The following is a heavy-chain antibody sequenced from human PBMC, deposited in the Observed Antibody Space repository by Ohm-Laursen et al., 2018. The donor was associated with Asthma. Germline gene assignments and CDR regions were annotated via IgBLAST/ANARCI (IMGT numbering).Heavy chain of an antibody. CDR3: ARDPDTAMVLATGFDY. CDR1: GFTFSSYA. Sequence: SLRLSCAASGFTFSSYAMHWVRQAPGKGLEWVAVISYDGSNKYYADSVKGRFTISRDNSKNTLYLQMNSLRAEDTAVYYCARDPDTAMVLATGFDYWGQGTLVTVSS. D-gene: IGHD5-18*01. CDR2: ISYDGSNK. J-gene: IGHJ4*02. V-gene: IGHV3-30-3*01.